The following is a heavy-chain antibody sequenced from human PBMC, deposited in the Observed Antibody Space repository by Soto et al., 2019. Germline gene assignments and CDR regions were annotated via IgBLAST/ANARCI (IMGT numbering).Heavy chain of an antibody. CDR1: GYSFTSYA. CDR3: ARVLMITDGMDV. D-gene: IGHD3-16*01. V-gene: IGHV1-18*01. CDR2: ISAYNGNT. J-gene: IGHJ6*02. Sequence: ASVKVSCKASGYSFTSYAIHWVRQAPGQRLEWMGWISAYNGNTNYAQKLQGRVTMTTDTSTSTAYMELRSLRSDDTAVYYCARVLMITDGMDVWGQGTTVTVSS.